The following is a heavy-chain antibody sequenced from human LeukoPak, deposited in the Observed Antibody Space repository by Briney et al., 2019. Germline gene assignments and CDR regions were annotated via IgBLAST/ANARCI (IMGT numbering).Heavy chain of an antibody. CDR2: INSDGSST. D-gene: IGHD3-22*01. J-gene: IGHJ4*02. V-gene: IGHV3-74*01. CDR1: GFTFSSYW. CDR3: ARGAYYYED. Sequence: GVSLRRSCAASGFTFSSYWMHWVRQAPGKGLVWVSRINSDGSSTSYADSVKGRFTISRDNAKNSLYLQMNSLRAEDTAVYYCARGAYYYEDWGQGTLVTVSS.